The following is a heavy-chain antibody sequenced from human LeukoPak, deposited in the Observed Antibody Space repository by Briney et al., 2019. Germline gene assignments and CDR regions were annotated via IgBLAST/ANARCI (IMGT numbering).Heavy chain of an antibody. CDR3: AKDIRPYSSGSTFDY. Sequence: GGSLRLSCAASGFTFYDYAMHWVRQAPGKGLEWVSLISWDGGSTYYADSVKGRFTISRDNSKNSLYLQMNSLRAEDTALYYCAKDIRPYSSGSTFDYWGQGTLVTVSS. D-gene: IGHD6-19*01. CDR1: GFTFYDYA. V-gene: IGHV3-43D*03. CDR2: ISWDGGST. J-gene: IGHJ4*02.